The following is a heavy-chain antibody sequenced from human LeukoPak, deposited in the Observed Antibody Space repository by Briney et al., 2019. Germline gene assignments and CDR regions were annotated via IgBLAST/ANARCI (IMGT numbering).Heavy chain of an antibody. CDR3: AREGSGMGGGNFDY. J-gene: IGHJ4*02. CDR1: GGSFSGYY. CDR2: INHSGST. D-gene: IGHD3-10*01. V-gene: IGHV4-34*01. Sequence: SETLSLTCAVYGGSFSGYYWSWIRQPPGKGLEWIGEINHSGSTNYNPSLKSRVTISVDTSKNQFSLKLSSVTAADTAVYYCAREGSGMGGGNFDYWGQGTLVTVSS.